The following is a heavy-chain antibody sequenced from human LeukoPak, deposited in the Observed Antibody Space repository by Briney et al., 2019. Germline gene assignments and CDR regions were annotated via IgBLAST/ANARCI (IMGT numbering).Heavy chain of an antibody. CDR3: ARLPLEVPAAPGHWFDP. V-gene: IGHV4-61*02. D-gene: IGHD2-2*01. J-gene: IGHJ5*02. CDR2: MYTSGST. Sequence: SQTLSLTCTVSGGSIRSGSYYWSWIRQPAGKGLEWIGRMYTSGSTNYNPSLKSRVTISVDTSKTQFSLRLSSVTAADTAVYYCARLPLEVPAAPGHWFDPWGQGTPVTVSS. CDR1: GGSIRSGSYY.